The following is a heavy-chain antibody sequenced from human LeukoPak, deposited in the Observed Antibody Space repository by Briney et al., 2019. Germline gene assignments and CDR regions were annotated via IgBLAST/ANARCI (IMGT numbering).Heavy chain of an antibody. Sequence: GGSLRLSCTGSKFTFSSYAMNWVRQAPGKGLEWVSYISSSSTTVYHADSVKGRFTISRDNAKNSLYLQMTSLRAEDTAVYYCARVSPRYDFWSGSGAFDIWGQGTMVTVSS. CDR2: ISSSSTTV. CDR3: ARVSPRYDFWSGSGAFDI. J-gene: IGHJ3*02. V-gene: IGHV3-48*01. CDR1: KFTFSSYA. D-gene: IGHD3-3*01.